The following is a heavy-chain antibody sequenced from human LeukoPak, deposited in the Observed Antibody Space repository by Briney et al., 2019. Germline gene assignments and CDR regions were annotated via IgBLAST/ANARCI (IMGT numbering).Heavy chain of an antibody. CDR2: ISAYNGNT. CDR1: GYTFTSYG. CDR3: ARVVPGYSYGYVLWAYYYYGMDV. Sequence: GASVKVSCKASGYTFTSYGISWVRQAPGRGLEWMGWISAYNGNTNYAQKLQGRVTMTTDTSTSTAYMELRSLRSDDTAVYYCARVVPGYSYGYVLWAYYYYGMDVWGQGTTVTVSS. J-gene: IGHJ6*02. D-gene: IGHD5-18*01. V-gene: IGHV1-18*01.